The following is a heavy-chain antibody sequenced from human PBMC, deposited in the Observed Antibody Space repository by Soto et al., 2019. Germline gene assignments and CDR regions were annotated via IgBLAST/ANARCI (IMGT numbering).Heavy chain of an antibody. Sequence: SETLSLTCTVSGGSISSSSYYWGWIRQPPGKGLEWIGSIYYSGSTYYNPSLKSRVTISVDTSKNQFSLKLSSVTAADTAVYYCARLGYDFWSGPTTWFDPWGQGTLVTVSS. CDR1: GGSISSSSYY. CDR2: IYYSGST. CDR3: ARLGYDFWSGPTTWFDP. J-gene: IGHJ5*02. V-gene: IGHV4-39*01. D-gene: IGHD3-3*01.